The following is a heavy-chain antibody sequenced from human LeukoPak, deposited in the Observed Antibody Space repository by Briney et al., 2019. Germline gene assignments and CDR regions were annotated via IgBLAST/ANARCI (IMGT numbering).Heavy chain of an antibody. J-gene: IGHJ6*03. CDR3: ARNMVRGREPYYYYYYMDV. V-gene: IGHV3-11*01. Sequence: KPGGSLRLSCAASGFTFSDYYMSWIRQAPGKGLEWVSYISSSGSTIYYADSVKGRFTISRDNAKNSLYLQMNSLRAEDTAVYYCARNMVRGREPYYYYYYMDVWGKGTTVTISS. CDR1: GFTFSDYY. CDR2: ISSSGSTI. D-gene: IGHD3-10*01.